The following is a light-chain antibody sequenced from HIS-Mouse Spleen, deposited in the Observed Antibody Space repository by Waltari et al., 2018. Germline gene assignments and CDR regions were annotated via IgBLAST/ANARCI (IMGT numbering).Light chain of an antibody. CDR1: SSNIGSNY. V-gene: IGLV1-47*01. Sequence: QSVMTQPPSASGTPGQRVTISCSGSSSNIGSNYVYWYQQLPGPAPKLLIYRNHRRPSGVPGRFSGSKSGTSASLAISGLRSEDEADYYCAAWDDSLSGPVFGGGTKLTVL. CDR3: AAWDDSLSGPV. J-gene: IGLJ2*01. CDR2: RNH.